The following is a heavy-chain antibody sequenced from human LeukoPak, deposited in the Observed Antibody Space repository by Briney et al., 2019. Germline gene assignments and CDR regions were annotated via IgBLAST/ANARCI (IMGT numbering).Heavy chain of an antibody. D-gene: IGHD1/OR15-1a*01. V-gene: IGHV3-7*01. CDR3: ARNKRADM. Sequence: PGGSLRLSCATSGFSFSDYWMSWVRQAPGKGLEWVANMKQDGSEKNYVDSVKGRFTISRDNAKNSLSLQMISLRAEDTAVYYCARNKRADMWGQGTMVTVSS. CDR1: GFSFSDYW. CDR2: MKQDGSEK. J-gene: IGHJ3*02.